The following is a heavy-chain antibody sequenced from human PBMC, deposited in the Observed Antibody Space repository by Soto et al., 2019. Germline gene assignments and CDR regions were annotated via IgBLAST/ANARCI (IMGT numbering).Heavy chain of an antibody. CDR3: ATGRVYSGYDY. Sequence: WTWLRQPPGKGLEWIGYIYHNGGTYYNPSLKSRVTISLDRSKNQFSLNLSSVTAADTAVYYCATGRVYSGYDYWGQGTLVTVSS. V-gene: IGHV4-30-2*01. D-gene: IGHD5-12*01. CDR2: IYHNGGT. J-gene: IGHJ4*02.